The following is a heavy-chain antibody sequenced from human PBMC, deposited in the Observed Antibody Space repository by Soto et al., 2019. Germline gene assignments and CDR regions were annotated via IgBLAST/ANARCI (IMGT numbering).Heavy chain of an antibody. D-gene: IGHD1-1*01. CDR3: AREGNRNFDY. CDR1: GGTFSSYA. J-gene: IGHJ4*02. Sequence: AASVKVSCKASGGTFSSYAISWVRQAPGQGLEWMGGIIPIFGTANYAQKFQGRVTITADESTSTAYMELSSLRSEDTAVYYCAREGNRNFDYWGQGTLVTVSS. V-gene: IGHV1-69*13. CDR2: IIPIFGTA.